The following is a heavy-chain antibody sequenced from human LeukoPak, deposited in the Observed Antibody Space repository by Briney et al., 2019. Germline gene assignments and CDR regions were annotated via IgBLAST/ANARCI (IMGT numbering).Heavy chain of an antibody. V-gene: IGHV3-23*01. CDR1: GFTFSSYA. Sequence: GGSLRLSCAASGFTFSSYAMSWVRQAPGKGLEWVSAISGSGGSTYYADSVKGRFTISRDNSKNTLYLQMNSLRAEDTAVYYCAFRYDNYYGSGSYLSPLDYWGQGTLVTVSS. J-gene: IGHJ4*02. CDR2: ISGSGGST. CDR3: AFRYDNYYGSGSYLSPLDY. D-gene: IGHD3-10*01.